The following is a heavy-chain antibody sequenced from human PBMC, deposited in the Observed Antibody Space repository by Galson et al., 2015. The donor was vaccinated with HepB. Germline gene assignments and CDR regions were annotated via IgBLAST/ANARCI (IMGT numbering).Heavy chain of an antibody. CDR1: GFTFSSDW. V-gene: IGHV3-7*03. CDR3: ARVPSRGRYAAFDI. Sequence: SLRLSCAASGFTFSSDWMSWVRQAPGKGLEWVANIKQDGSEKYYVDAVKRRFTIYRDNTKNSLFLQKNILGAEDTAVYYCARVPSRGRYAAFDIWGQGTMVTVSS. CDR2: IKQDGSEK. D-gene: IGHD1-26*01. J-gene: IGHJ3*02.